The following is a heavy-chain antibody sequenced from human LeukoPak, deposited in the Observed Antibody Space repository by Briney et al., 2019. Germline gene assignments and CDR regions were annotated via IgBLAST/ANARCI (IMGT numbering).Heavy chain of an antibody. CDR1: GFTFSDYY. V-gene: IGHV3-11*05. D-gene: IGHD6-13*01. CDR2: VSSSSSYT. J-gene: IGHJ4*02. CDR3: ARVYSSSFVSV. Sequence: GGSLRLSCAASGFTFSDYYMSWIRQAPGKGLEWVSYVSSSSSYTNYADSVKGRFTISRDNAKNSLYLQMNSLRAEDTAVYYCARVYSSSFVSVWGQGTLVTVSS.